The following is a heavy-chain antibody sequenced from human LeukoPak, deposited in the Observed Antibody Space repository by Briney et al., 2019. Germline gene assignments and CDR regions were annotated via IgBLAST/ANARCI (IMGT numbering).Heavy chain of an antibody. D-gene: IGHD3-22*01. CDR1: GGSISSSSYY. V-gene: IGHV4-39*01. Sequence: SETLSLTCTVSGGSISSSSYYWGWIRQPPGKGLEWIGSIYYSGSTYYNPSLKSRVTISVDTSKNQFSLKLSSVTAADTAVYYCASLQTPYYDSSGYYLFDYWRQGTLVTVSS. CDR2: IYYSGST. J-gene: IGHJ4*02. CDR3: ASLQTPYYDSSGYYLFDY.